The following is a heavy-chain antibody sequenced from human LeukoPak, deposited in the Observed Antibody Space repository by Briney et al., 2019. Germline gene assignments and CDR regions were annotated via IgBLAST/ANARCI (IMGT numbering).Heavy chain of an antibody. J-gene: IGHJ5*02. CDR1: GGSISSGGYY. CDR2: IYYSGST. D-gene: IGHD3-22*01. V-gene: IGHV4-31*03. CDR3: ARQTYDSSGYYYGFGP. Sequence: SETLSLTCTVSGGSISSGGYYWSWIRQHPGKGLEWIGYIYYSGSTYYNPSLKSRVTISVDTSKNQFSLKLSSVTAADTAVYYCARQTYDSSGYYYGFGPWGQGTLVTVSS.